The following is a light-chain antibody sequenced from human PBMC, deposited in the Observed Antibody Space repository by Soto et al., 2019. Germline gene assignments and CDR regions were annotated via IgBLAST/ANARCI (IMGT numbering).Light chain of an antibody. J-gene: IGKJ4*01. CDR2: DTS. CDR3: QQYNNWPLT. Sequence: EVVMTQSPATLSVSPGDGATLSCRASQNVHSNLAWYQQKPGQAPRLLIYDTSTRATDIPFRFSGGGSGTEFTLTISSLQSEDFAVYCYQQYNNWPLTFGGGTKVEIK. V-gene: IGKV3-15*01. CDR1: QNVHSN.